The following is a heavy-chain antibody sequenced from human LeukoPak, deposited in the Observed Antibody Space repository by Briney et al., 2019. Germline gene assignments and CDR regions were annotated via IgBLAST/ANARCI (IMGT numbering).Heavy chain of an antibody. CDR2: IIPILGIA. CDR3: ARDYYDSSGYIGGAYYFDY. V-gene: IGHV1-69*16. D-gene: IGHD3-22*01. CDR1: GGTFSSYT. Sequence: SVKVSCKASGGTFSSYTISWVRQAPGQGLEWMGRIIPILGIANYAQKFQGRVTITTDESTSTAYMELSSLRSEDTAVYYCARDYYDSSGYIGGAYYFDYWGQGTLVTVSS. J-gene: IGHJ4*02.